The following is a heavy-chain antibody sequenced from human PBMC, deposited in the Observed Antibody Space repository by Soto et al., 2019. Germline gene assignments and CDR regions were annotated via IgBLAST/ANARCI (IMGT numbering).Heavy chain of an antibody. D-gene: IGHD6-19*01. V-gene: IGHV1-69*13. CDR3: ARAGIAVAGTPPYYYYYGMDV. J-gene: IGHJ6*02. Sequence: SVKVSCKASGGTFSSYAISWVRQAPGQGLEWMGGIIPIFGTANYAQKFQGRVTITADESTSTAYMELSSLRSEDTAVYYCARAGIAVAGTPPYYYYYGMDVWGQGTTVTVSS. CDR2: IIPIFGTA. CDR1: GGTFSSYA.